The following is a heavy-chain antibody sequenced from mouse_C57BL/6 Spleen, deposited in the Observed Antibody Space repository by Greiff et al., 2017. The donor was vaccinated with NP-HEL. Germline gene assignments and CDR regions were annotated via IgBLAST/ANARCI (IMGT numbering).Heavy chain of an antibody. CDR1: GYAFSSYW. CDR2: IYPGDGDT. J-gene: IGHJ1*03. V-gene: IGHV1-80*01. CDR3: ARSWADWYFDV. Sequence: VQRVESGAELVKPGASVKISCKASGYAFSSYWMNWVKQRPGKGLEWIGQIYPGDGDTNYNGKFKGKATLTADKSSSTAYMQLSSLTSEDSAVYFCARSWADWYFDVWGTGTTVTVSS.